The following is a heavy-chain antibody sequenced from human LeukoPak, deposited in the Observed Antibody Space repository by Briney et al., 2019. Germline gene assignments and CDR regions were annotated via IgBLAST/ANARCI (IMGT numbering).Heavy chain of an antibody. V-gene: IGHV3-30-3*01. Sequence: PGGSLRLSCAASGFVFSGYAMHWVRQTPGKGLEWLAGMLYDGSNKEYADSVKGRFTISRDNSKNTLYLQMNSLRAEDTAVYYCARDRLKTNNWFDPWGQGTLVTVSS. CDR1: GFVFSGYA. D-gene: IGHD1-14*01. J-gene: IGHJ5*02. CDR2: MLYDGSNK. CDR3: ARDRLKTNNWFDP.